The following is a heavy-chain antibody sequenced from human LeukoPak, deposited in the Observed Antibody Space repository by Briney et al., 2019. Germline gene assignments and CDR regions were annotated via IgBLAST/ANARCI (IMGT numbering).Heavy chain of an antibody. D-gene: IGHD3-22*01. CDR2: ISGSGGST. Sequence: PGGSLRLSCAASGFTFSSYAMSWVRQAPGKGLEWVSAISGSGGSTYYADSVKGRFTISRDNSKNTLYLQMNSLRAEDTAVYYCAKDRDSITMIVGVFDYWGQGTLVTVSS. CDR1: GFTFSSYA. CDR3: AKDRDSITMIVGVFDY. J-gene: IGHJ4*02. V-gene: IGHV3-23*01.